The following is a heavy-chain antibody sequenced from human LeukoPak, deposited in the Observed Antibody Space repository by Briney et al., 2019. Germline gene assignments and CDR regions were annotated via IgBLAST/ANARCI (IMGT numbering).Heavy chain of an antibody. Sequence: TGGSLRLSCAASGFTVSNSYMNWVRQAPGKGLEWVSVIYSGGSTYYADSVKGRFTISRDNSKNTLHLQMNSLRAEDTAMYYCVGEYNYYIYWGQGTLVTVSS. V-gene: IGHV3-66*01. CDR3: VGEYNYYIY. D-gene: IGHD1-1*01. CDR2: IYSGGST. CDR1: GFTVSNSY. J-gene: IGHJ4*02.